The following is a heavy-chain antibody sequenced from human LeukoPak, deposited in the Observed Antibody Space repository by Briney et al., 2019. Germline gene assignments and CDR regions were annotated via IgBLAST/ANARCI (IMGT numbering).Heavy chain of an antibody. V-gene: IGHV1-18*01. D-gene: IGHD1-1*01. CDR3: ARDNDKVVDH. CDR1: GYTFSNYG. CDR2: ITAYNGNR. Sequence: GASVTVSFKTSGYTFSNYGISWVRQAPGRGLEWMGWITAYNGNRLYAQRFQGRITLTTDTSTSTSYMELRSLEYDDTAIYYCARDNDKVVDHWGQGTLVTVSS. J-gene: IGHJ4*01.